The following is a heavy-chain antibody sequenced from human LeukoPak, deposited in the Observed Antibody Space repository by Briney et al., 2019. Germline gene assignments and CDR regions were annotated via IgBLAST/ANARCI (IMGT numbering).Heavy chain of an antibody. Sequence: ASVKVSCKASGYTFINYGITWVRQAPGQGLEWMGWISAHNGNTNYAQKLQGRVTMTTDTSSSTAYMELRSLRSDDTAVYYCARWDYYDSRTFDIWGQGTMVTVSS. V-gene: IGHV1-18*01. CDR1: GYTFINYG. D-gene: IGHD3-22*01. CDR3: ARWDYYDSRTFDI. J-gene: IGHJ3*02. CDR2: ISAHNGNT.